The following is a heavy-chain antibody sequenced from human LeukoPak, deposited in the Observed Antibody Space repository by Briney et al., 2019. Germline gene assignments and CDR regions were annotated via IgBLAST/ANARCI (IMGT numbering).Heavy chain of an antibody. Sequence: PGRSLRLSCSASGFTFDDYAVSWFRQAPGKGLEWVGFIRSKAFGGTPEYAAPVRGRFTISRDDSKSIANLQMNSLKTEDTAVYYCTRNTVTVHFDYWSQGTLVTVSS. CDR3: TRNTVTVHFDY. D-gene: IGHD4-17*01. CDR1: GFTFDDYA. J-gene: IGHJ4*02. CDR2: IRSKAFGGTP. V-gene: IGHV3-49*03.